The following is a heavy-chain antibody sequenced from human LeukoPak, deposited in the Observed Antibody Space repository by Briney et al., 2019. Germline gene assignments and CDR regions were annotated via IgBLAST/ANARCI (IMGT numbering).Heavy chain of an antibody. CDR2: INHSGST. V-gene: IGHV4-34*01. CDR3: ARVFKQQLTN. J-gene: IGHJ4*02. CDR1: GGSFSGYY. Sequence: SETLSLTCAVYGGSFSGYYWSWIRQPPGKGLEWIGEINHSGSTNYNPSLKSRVTISVDTSKNQFSLKLSPVTAADTAVYYCARVFKQQLTNWGQGTLVTVSS. D-gene: IGHD6-13*01.